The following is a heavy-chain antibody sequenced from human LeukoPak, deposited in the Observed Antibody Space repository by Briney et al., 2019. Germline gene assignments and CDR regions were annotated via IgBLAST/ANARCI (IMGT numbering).Heavy chain of an antibody. CDR1: GFTFSSYW. Sequence: GSLRLSCAASGFTFSSYWMSWVRQAPGKGLEWIGYIYYSGSTNYNPSLKSRVTISVDTSKNQFSLKLSSVTAADTAVYYCARERSGSGSYSSFDYWGQGTLVTVSS. CDR3: ARERSGSGSYSSFDY. CDR2: IYYSGST. J-gene: IGHJ4*02. V-gene: IGHV4-59*01. D-gene: IGHD3-10*01.